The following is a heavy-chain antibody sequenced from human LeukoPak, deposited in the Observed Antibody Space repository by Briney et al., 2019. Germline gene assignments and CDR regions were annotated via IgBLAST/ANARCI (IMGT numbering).Heavy chain of an antibody. CDR1: GFTVSSSY. J-gene: IGHJ4*02. Sequence: GGSLRLSCAASGFTVSSSYMSWVRQAPGKGLEWVSVIHSGGKTYYADSAKGRFSISRDNSKNTLYLQMNSLRAQDTAVYYCTRDLNSGGSCWGQGALVTVSS. D-gene: IGHD2-15*01. V-gene: IGHV3-53*01. CDR2: IHSGGKT. CDR3: TRDLNSGGSC.